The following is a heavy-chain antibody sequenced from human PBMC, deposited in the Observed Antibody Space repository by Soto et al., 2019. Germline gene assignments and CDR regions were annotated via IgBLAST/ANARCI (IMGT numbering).Heavy chain of an antibody. Sequence: QVQLVQSGAEVKKPGSSVKVSCKASGGTFSSYAISWVRQAPGQGLEWMGGIIPIFGTANYAKKFQGRVSITADESTSTGYMELSSLRSEDTAVYYCARSSGHCSGGSCYSGSYYYYGMDVWGQGTTVTVSS. CDR3: ARSSGHCSGGSCYSGSYYYYGMDV. D-gene: IGHD2-15*01. CDR1: GGTFSSYA. CDR2: IIPIFGTA. V-gene: IGHV1-69*01. J-gene: IGHJ6*02.